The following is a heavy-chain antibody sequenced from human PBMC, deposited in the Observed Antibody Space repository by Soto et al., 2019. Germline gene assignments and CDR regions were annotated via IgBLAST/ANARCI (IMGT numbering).Heavy chain of an antibody. J-gene: IGHJ6*01. V-gene: IGHV4-39*01. Sequence: WETLSLTCSVSGGSITSTNYHWGWFCQAPGKGLEWIGTLYFRGATDYNPSLQSRATISADTSKNQISLHLRSVTAADTAFYYCFGVFPAPLYY. CDR2: LYFRGAT. CDR1: GGSITSTNYH. D-gene: IGHD3-16*01. CDR3: FGVFPAPLYY.